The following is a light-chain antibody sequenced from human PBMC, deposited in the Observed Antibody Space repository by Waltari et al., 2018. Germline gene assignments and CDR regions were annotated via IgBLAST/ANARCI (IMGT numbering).Light chain of an antibody. V-gene: IGKV3D-15*01. CDR2: VAS. CDR3: QQYNNWPPLFT. Sequence: EVVMTQSPATLSVSPGDRATLSCSASHSVSSNLAWYQQKPGQAPRLLIYVASTRATGIPARFSGNGSGTEFTLTISSLQSEDFAVYYCQQYNNWPPLFTFGPGTKVDMK. CDR1: HSVSSN. J-gene: IGKJ3*01.